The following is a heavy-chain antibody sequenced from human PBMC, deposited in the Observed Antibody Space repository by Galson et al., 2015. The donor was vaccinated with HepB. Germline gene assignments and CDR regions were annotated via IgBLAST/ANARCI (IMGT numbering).Heavy chain of an antibody. V-gene: IGHV3-23*01. Sequence: SLRLSCAASGFTFSSYAMSWVRQAPGKGLGWVSAISGSGGSTYYADSVKGRFTISRDNSKNTLYLQMNSLRAEDTAVYYCAKSGDIVATINGADAFDIWGQGTMVTVSS. CDR3: AKSGDIVATINGADAFDI. CDR2: ISGSGGST. J-gene: IGHJ3*02. CDR1: GFTFSSYA. D-gene: IGHD5-12*01.